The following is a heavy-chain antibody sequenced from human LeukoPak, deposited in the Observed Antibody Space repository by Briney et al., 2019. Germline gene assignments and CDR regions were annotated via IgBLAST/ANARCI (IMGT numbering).Heavy chain of an antibody. CDR2: ISYDGSNK. D-gene: IGHD6-19*01. CDR1: GSTFSSYG. Sequence: GGSLRLSCAASGSTFSSYGMHWVRQAPGKGLEWVAVISYDGSNKYYADSVKGRFTISRDNSKNTLYLQMNSLRAEDTAVYYCARDRDSVAGTRGYFDYWGQGTLVTVSS. CDR3: ARDRDSVAGTRGYFDY. V-gene: IGHV3-30*03. J-gene: IGHJ4*02.